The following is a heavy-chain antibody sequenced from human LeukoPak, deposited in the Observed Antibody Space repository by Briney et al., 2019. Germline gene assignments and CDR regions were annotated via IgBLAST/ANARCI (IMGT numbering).Heavy chain of an antibody. V-gene: IGHV4-31*01. CDR3: ARVSAPHNWFDP. J-gene: IGHJ5*02. CDR2: IYYSGST. CDR1: GGSISSGGYY. D-gene: IGHD6-25*01. Sequence: SETLSLTCTVSGGSISSGGYYWSWIRQHPGKGLEWIGYIYYSGSTYYNPSLKSQVTISVDTSKNQFSLKLSSVTAADTAVYYCARVSAPHNWFDPWGQGTLVTVSS.